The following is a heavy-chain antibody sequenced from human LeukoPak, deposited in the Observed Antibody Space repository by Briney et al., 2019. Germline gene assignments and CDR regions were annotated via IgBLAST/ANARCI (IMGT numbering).Heavy chain of an antibody. CDR2: ISSSSSYI. J-gene: IGHJ4*02. D-gene: IGHD1-14*01. V-gene: IGHV3-21*03. CDR3: ARDHPSSTPRTPGDY. Sequence: PGGSLRLSCAASGFTFSSYSMNWVRQAPGKGLEWVSSISSSSSYIYYAASGKGRFTISRDNAKNSLYLQMNSLRAEDTAVYYCARDHPSSTPRTPGDYWGQGTLVTVSS. CDR1: GFTFSSYS.